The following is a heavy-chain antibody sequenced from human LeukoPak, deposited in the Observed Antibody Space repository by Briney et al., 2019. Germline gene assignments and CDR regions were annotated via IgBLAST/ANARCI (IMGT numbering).Heavy chain of an antibody. J-gene: IGHJ4*02. Sequence: SETLSLTCTVSGASFSSRNYYWAWIRQPPGKGLEWIGTISQSGTTYYNPSLKSRVAISADTSKSQFSLKLSSLTAADTVVYFCANPAVSVYGHLDFWGQGTLVTVSS. CDR3: ANPAVSVYGHLDF. CDR1: GASFSSRNYY. D-gene: IGHD3-10*01. CDR2: ISQSGTT. V-gene: IGHV4-39*01.